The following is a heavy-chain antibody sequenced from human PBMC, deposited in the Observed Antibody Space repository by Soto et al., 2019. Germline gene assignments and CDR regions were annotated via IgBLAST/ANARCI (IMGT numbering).Heavy chain of an antibody. D-gene: IGHD1-1*01. V-gene: IGHV1-69*13. CDR1: GGTFSSYA. J-gene: IGHJ6*02. CDR2: IIPIFGTA. CDR3: ASREREVPGGYYYYCGMDV. Sequence: VASVKVSCKASGGTFSSYAISWVRQAPGQGLEWMGGIIPIFGTANYAQKFQGRVTITADESTSTAYMELSSLRSEDTAVYYCASREREVPGGYYYYCGMDVWGQGTTVTVSS.